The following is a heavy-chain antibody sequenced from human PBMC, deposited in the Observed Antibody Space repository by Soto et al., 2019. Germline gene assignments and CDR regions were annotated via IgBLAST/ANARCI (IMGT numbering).Heavy chain of an antibody. CDR3: ATRITVFGLLIPPFDP. CDR1: GGYVNGYY. Sequence: SETLSLTCAVYGGYVNGYYLNWIRQPPGKGLEWIGEINHTGGTHYNPSLKSRVTMSVDTSKNQFSLRLSSVTAADTAIYYCATRITVFGLLIPPFDPWGQGTKVTVS. J-gene: IGHJ5*02. D-gene: IGHD3-3*01. CDR2: INHTGGT. V-gene: IGHV4-34*01.